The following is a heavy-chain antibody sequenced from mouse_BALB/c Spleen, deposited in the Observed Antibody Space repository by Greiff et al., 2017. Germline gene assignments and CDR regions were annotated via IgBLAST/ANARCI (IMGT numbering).Heavy chain of an antibody. V-gene: IGHV3-8*02. D-gene: IGHD3-3*01. CDR1: GDSITSGY. Sequence: EVQLVESGPSLVKPSQTLSLTCSVTGDSITSGYWNWIRKFPGNKLEYMGYISYSGSTYYNPSLKSRISITRDTSKNQYYLQLNSVTTEDTATYYCARYPPRGNYFDYWGQGTTLTVSS. CDR3: ARYPPRGNYFDY. CDR2: ISYSGST. J-gene: IGHJ2*01.